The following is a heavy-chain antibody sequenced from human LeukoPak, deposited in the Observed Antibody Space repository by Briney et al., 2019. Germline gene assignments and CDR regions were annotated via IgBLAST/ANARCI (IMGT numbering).Heavy chain of an antibody. D-gene: IGHD2-2*01. V-gene: IGHV1-69*06. CDR1: GGTFSSYA. Sequence: SVKVSCKASGGTFSSYAISWVRQAPGQGLEWMGRIIPIFGTANYAQKFQGRVTITADKSTSTAYMELSSLRSEDTAVYYCARYRYCSSTSCYDWGYYYYYYMDVWGKGTTVTVSS. J-gene: IGHJ6*03. CDR3: ARYRYCSSTSCYDWGYYYYYYMDV. CDR2: IIPIFGTA.